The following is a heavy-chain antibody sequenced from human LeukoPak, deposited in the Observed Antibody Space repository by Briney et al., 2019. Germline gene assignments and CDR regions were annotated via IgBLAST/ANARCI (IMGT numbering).Heavy chain of an antibody. CDR3: ARGKYSSGWFDY. V-gene: IGHV3-30*03. CDR2: ISDDGRNK. J-gene: IGHJ4*02. D-gene: IGHD6-19*01. Sequence: GGSLRLSCAASGFTFNNYGMHYVRQAPGKGLEWVAVISDDGRNKNYADSVKGRFTISRDNAKNSLYLQMNSLRAEDTAVYYCARGKYSSGWFDYWGQGTLVTVSS. CDR1: GFTFNNYG.